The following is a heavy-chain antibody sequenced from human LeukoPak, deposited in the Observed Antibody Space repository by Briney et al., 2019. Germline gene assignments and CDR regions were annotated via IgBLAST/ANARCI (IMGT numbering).Heavy chain of an antibody. CDR1: GFTFNDYW. J-gene: IGHJ1*01. V-gene: IGHV3-7*03. Sequence: GGSLRLSCSASGFTFNDYWMSWVRQPPGKGLGWVASIKQDGGENRYVDSVKGRFTISRDNTENSLYLQMNSLGAEDTALYYCARVRLANTPEFFQHWGQGTLVTVSS. D-gene: IGHD3-9*01. CDR2: IKQDGGEN. CDR3: ARVRLANTPEFFQH.